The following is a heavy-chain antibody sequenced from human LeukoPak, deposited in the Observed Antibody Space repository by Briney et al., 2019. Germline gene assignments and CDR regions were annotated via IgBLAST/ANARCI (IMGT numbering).Heavy chain of an antibody. Sequence: GASVKVSCKASGYTFTSYAFRWVRQAPGQGLEWMGWISAYSGGTNYAQKFQGRVTMTRDTSISTAYMELSRLRSDDTAVYYCASGTFYDYWGQGTLVTVSS. J-gene: IGHJ4*02. V-gene: IGHV1-2*02. D-gene: IGHD1-26*01. CDR3: ASGTFYDY. CDR1: GYTFTSYA. CDR2: ISAYSGGT.